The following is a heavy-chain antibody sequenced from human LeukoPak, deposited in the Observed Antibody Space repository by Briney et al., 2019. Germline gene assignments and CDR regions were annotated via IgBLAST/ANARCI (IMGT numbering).Heavy chain of an antibody. J-gene: IGHJ4*02. Sequence: VQPGGSLRLSCAVSGFTFSSHGMGWVRQAPGKGLEWVAGITDNGGDRNYADSVKGRFTISRDNSKSTLDLQMNSLRAEDTALYYCARDGSWGWAQYDYWGQGVLVIVSS. CDR2: ITDNGGDR. CDR3: ARDGSWGWAQYDY. V-gene: IGHV3-23*01. D-gene: IGHD5-24*01. CDR1: GFTFSSHG.